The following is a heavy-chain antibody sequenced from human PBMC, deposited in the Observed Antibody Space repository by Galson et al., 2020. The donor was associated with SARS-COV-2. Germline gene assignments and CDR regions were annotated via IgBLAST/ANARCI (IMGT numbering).Heavy chain of an antibody. CDR1: GGSISSSIYY. CDR3: ARHWRTIGWFLGYFDY. D-gene: IGHD6-19*01. J-gene: IGHJ4*02. CDR2: IFYSGST. Sequence: ASETLSLTCAVSGGSISSSIYYWGWIRQPPGKGLEWIGSIFYSGSTSYNPSFKSRVSISVDTSNNHFSLKLSSVTAADTAVYYCARHWRTIGWFLGYFDYWGRGTLVTVSS. V-gene: IGHV4-39*01.